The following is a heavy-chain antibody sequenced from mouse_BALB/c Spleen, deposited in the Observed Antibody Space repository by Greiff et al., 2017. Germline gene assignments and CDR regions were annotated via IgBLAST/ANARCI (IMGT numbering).Heavy chain of an antibody. J-gene: IGHJ4*01. V-gene: IGHV2-9*02. CDR3: AIITTVVARAMDY. CDR2: IWAGGST. Sequence: QVQLQQSGPGLVAPSQSLSITCTVSGFSLTSYGVHWVRQPPGKGLEWLGVIWAGGSTNYNSALMSRLSISKDNSKSQVFLKMNSLQTDDTAMYYCAIITTVVARAMDYWGQGTSVTVSS. CDR1: GFSLTSYG. D-gene: IGHD1-1*01.